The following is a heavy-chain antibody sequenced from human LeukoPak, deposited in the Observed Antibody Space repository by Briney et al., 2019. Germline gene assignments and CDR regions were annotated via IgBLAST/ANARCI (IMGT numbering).Heavy chain of an antibody. V-gene: IGHV3-21*01. Sequence: GGSLRLSCAASGFTFSSYSMNWVRQAPGKGLEWVSSISSSSGYIYYADSVKGRFTISRDNAKNSLYLQMNSLRAEDTAVYYCARDNRSYDFWSGYYSHGMDVWGQGTTVTVSS. D-gene: IGHD3-3*01. CDR3: ARDNRSYDFWSGYYSHGMDV. CDR1: GFTFSSYS. J-gene: IGHJ6*02. CDR2: ISSSSGYI.